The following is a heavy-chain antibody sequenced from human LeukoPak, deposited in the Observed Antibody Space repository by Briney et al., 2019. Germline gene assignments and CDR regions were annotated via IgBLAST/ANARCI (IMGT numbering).Heavy chain of an antibody. CDR3: ASTGIAAAEY. D-gene: IGHD6-13*01. Sequence: PSETLSLTCAVYGGSFSGYYWSWIRQHPGKGLEWIGYIYYSGSTYYSPSLKSRVTISVDTSKNQFSLKLSSVTAADTAVYYCASTGIAAAEYWGQGTLVTVSS. V-gene: IGHV4-31*11. CDR2: IYYSGST. CDR1: GGSFSGYY. J-gene: IGHJ4*02.